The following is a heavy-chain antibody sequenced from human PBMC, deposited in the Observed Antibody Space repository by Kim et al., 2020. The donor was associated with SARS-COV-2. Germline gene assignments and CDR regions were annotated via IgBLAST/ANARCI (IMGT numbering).Heavy chain of an antibody. D-gene: IGHD6-13*01. Sequence: GGSLRLSCAASGFTFSSYWMHWVRQAPGKGLVWVSRISDGGSRTNYADSVKGRFTVSRDNYKNMLYLEMTSLGAEDTALYYCVKRGYSSTSSFDYWGQGTLVTVSS. CDR3: VKRGYSSTSSFDY. CDR1: GFTFSSYW. CDR2: ISDGGSRT. V-gene: IGHV3-74*01. J-gene: IGHJ4*02.